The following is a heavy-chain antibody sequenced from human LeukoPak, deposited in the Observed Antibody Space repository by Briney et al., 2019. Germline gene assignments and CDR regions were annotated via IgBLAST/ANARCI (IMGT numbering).Heavy chain of an antibody. D-gene: IGHD6-6*01. V-gene: IGHV3-74*03. Sequence: GGSLRLSCEASGFTFSSSWMQWVRQAPGQGLVWVSRINSDESVTTYTNSVKGRFTISRDNAKNTLYLQMNSLRAEDTAMYYCVRSRFTTSSFAYWGQGTLVTVSS. J-gene: IGHJ4*02. CDR1: GFTFSSSW. CDR2: INSDESVT. CDR3: VRSRFTTSSFAY.